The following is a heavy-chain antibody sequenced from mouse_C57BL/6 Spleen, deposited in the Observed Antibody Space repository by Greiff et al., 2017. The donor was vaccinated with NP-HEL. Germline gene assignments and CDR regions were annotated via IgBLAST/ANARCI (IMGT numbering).Heavy chain of an antibody. Sequence: QVQLQQPGAELVRPGTSVKLSCKASGYTFTSYWMHWVKQRPGQGLEWIGVIDPSDSYTNYNQKFKGKATLTVDTSSSTACMQLSSLTSEDSAVYYCERRIYYGSSWYFDVWGTGTTVTVS. CDR2: IDPSDSYT. CDR1: GYTFTSYW. V-gene: IGHV1-59*01. CDR3: ERRIYYGSSWYFDV. J-gene: IGHJ1*03. D-gene: IGHD1-1*01.